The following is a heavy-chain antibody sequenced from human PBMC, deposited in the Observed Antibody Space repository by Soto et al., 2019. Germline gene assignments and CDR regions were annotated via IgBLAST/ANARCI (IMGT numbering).Heavy chain of an antibody. J-gene: IGHJ4*03. V-gene: IGHV4-31*03. CDR2: VYHSGST. CDR3: ARDTGLAPTVWGY. Sequence: QVQLQESGPGLVKPSQTLSLTCSVSGDSIRGGGHYWNWLRQFPGQGLEWIGYVYHSGSTHYNPSLRGRLTISIDTSKNQFSLWLISVTAADTALDYCARDTGLAPTVWGYWGHGTQVTVSS. CDR1: GDSIRGGGHY. D-gene: IGHD7-27*01.